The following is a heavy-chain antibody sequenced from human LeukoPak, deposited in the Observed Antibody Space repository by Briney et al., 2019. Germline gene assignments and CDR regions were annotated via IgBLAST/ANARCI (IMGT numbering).Heavy chain of an antibody. CDR3: ASQYYYDSSGYYYDAFDI. Sequence: SGGSLRLSCAASGFTFSSYGMHWVRQAPGKGLEWVAVISYDGSNKYYADSVKGRFTISRDNSKNTLYLQMNSLRAEDTAVYYCASQYYYDSSGYYYDAFDIWGQGTMVTVSS. CDR2: ISYDGSNK. D-gene: IGHD3-22*01. CDR1: GFTFSSYG. J-gene: IGHJ3*02. V-gene: IGHV3-30*03.